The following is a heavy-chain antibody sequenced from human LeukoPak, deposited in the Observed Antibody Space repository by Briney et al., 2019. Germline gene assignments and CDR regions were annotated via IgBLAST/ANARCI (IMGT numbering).Heavy chain of an antibody. J-gene: IGHJ4*02. CDR1: GGPISSYS. Sequence: SETLSLTCTVSGGPISSYSWSWIRQPAGKGLEWIGRIYTSGSTNYNPSLKSRVTISVDKSNNQFSLRLSSVTAADTAVYYCAREDYVWGSYCFDYWGQGTLVTVSS. CDR2: IYTSGST. CDR3: AREDYVWGSYCFDY. V-gene: IGHV4-4*07. D-gene: IGHD3-16*01.